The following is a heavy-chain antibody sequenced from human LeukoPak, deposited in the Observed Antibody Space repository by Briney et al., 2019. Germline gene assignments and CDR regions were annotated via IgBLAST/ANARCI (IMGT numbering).Heavy chain of an antibody. D-gene: IGHD4-17*01. J-gene: IGHJ6*03. V-gene: IGHV4-39*01. CDR1: GGSISSSSYY. CDR3: ARGRPARGLRVTTGKHYMDV. CDR2: IYYSGST. Sequence: KPSETLSLTCTVSGGSISSSSYYWGWIRQPPGKGLEWIGSIYYSGSTYYNPSLKSRVTISVDTSKNQFSLKLSSVTAADTAVYYCARGRPARGLRVTTGKHYMDVWGKGTTVTVSS.